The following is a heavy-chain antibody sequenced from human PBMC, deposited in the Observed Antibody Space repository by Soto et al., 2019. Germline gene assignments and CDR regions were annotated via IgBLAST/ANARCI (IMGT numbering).Heavy chain of an antibody. CDR1: GYSFTSYW. D-gene: IGHD1-20*01. V-gene: IGHV5-51*01. J-gene: IGHJ6*02. Sequence: GESLKISCKGSGYSFTSYWIGWVRQIPGKGLEWMGIIYPGDSDTRYSPSFQGQVTISADKSISTAYLQWSSLKASDTAMYYCASSPRITGRHVTHYYYYGMDVWGQGTTVTVSS. CDR3: ASSPRITGRHVTHYYYYGMDV. CDR2: IYPGDSDT.